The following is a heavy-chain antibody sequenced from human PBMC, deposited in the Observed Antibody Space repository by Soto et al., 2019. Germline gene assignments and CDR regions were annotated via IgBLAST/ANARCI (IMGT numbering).Heavy chain of an antibody. D-gene: IGHD3-22*01. CDR2: INQDGNEK. Sequence: GGSLRLSCAASGFTFSGQWMTWVRQAPGKGLEWVANINQDGNEKSYVDSVKGRFNISRDNAKNLVFLQMNSLRAEDTAVYYCTSSHSEINYYAVFDYWGQGTAVTVSS. CDR3: TSSHSEINYYAVFDY. CDR1: GFTFSGQW. V-gene: IGHV3-7*03. J-gene: IGHJ4*02.